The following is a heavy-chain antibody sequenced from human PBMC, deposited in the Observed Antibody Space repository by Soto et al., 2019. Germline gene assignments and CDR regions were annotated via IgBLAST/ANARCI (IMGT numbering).Heavy chain of an antibody. J-gene: IGHJ4*02. CDR2: ISGSGGST. D-gene: IGHD3-16*01. Sequence: GGSLRLSCAASGFTFSSYAMSWVRQAPGKGLEWVSAISGSGGSTYYADSVKGRFTISRDNSKNTLNLQMNSLRAEDTAVYYCAKAYRGRRYVQLDYWGQGTLVTVSS. CDR3: AKAYRGRRYVQLDY. V-gene: IGHV3-23*01. CDR1: GFTFSSYA.